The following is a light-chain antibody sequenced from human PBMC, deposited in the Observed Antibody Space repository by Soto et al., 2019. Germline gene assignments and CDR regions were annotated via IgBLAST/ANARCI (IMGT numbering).Light chain of an antibody. J-gene: IGLJ1*01. CDR3: TSYTSSSTLYG. V-gene: IGLV2-14*01. CDR2: DVS. CDR1: SSDVGGYNY. Sequence: QSALTQPASVSGSPGQSITISCTGTSSDVGGYNYVSWYQQHPGKAPKLMIYDVSNRPSGVSNRFSGSKSGNTASLTISGVQAEDKADYYCTSYTSSSTLYGFGTGTKVTVL.